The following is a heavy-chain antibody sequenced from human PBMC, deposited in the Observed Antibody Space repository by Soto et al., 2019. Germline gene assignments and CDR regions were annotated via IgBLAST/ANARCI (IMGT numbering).Heavy chain of an antibody. J-gene: IGHJ4*02. D-gene: IGHD5-18*01. CDR3: ARVQRDSAMSHFDY. V-gene: IGHV4-30-4*01. CDR1: GASVGSDEYY. Sequence: ASETLSLTCTVSGASVGSDEYYWSWVRQPPGEGLEYIAYIYHRGITDYNPTLKSRVSISVDTSKNHFSLSLTSVTAADTAVYYCARVQRDSAMSHFDYWGQGILVTVSS. CDR2: IYHRGIT.